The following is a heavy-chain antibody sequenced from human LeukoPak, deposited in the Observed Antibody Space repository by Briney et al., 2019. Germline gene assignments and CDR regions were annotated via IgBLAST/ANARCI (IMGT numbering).Heavy chain of an antibody. CDR2: IIPIFGTA. CDR3: ARDAGYSSSSPFDY. Sequence: SVKVSCKASGGTFSSYAISWVRQAPGQGLEWMGRIIPIFGTANYAQNFQGRGTITTDESTSTAYRELSSLRSEDTAVYYCARDAGYSSSSPFDYWGQGTLVTVSS. J-gene: IGHJ4*02. CDR1: GGTFSSYA. V-gene: IGHV1-69*05. D-gene: IGHD6-6*01.